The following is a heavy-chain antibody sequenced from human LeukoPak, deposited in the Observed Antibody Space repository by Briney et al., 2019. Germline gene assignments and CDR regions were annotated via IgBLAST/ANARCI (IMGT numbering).Heavy chain of an antibody. CDR1: GYTFTSYG. CDR2: ISAYNGNT. V-gene: IGHV1-18*01. D-gene: IGHD6-19*01. CDR3: ARTHSSGWYSVGYYYMDV. Sequence: ASVKVSCKASGYTFTSYGISWVRQAPGQGLEWMGWISAYNGNTNYAQKLQGRVTMTTDTSTSTAYMDLRSLRSDDTAVYYCARTHSSGWYSVGYYYMDVWGKGTTVTVSS. J-gene: IGHJ6*03.